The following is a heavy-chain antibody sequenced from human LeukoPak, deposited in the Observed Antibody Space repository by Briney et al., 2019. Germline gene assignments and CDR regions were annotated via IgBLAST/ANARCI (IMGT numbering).Heavy chain of an antibody. V-gene: IGHV3-30-3*01. D-gene: IGHD2-21*01. CDR3: ARDTSRISDY. CDR1: GFTFNSYA. Sequence: GGSLRLSCAASGFTFNSYAMHWVRQAPGKGLEWVAVISYDGSNKYYADSVKGRFTISRDNSKNTLYLQMNSLRAEDTAVYYCARDTSRISDYWGQGTLVTVSS. CDR2: ISYDGSNK. J-gene: IGHJ4*02.